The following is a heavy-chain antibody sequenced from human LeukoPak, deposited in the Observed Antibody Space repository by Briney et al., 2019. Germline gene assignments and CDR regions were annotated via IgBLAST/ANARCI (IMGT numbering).Heavy chain of an antibody. CDR1: GASITTPGYD. Sequence: SQTLSLTCTVSGASITTPGYDSSWIRQPAGKGLEWIWRTYTGGRAEYYRSLDSRATIAVYVSSNRFSLTLTSVTAADPAAYFCATERVYGVSSPAFDSWGQGTLVTVSS. V-gene: IGHV4-61*02. CDR2: TYTGGRA. J-gene: IGHJ4*02. CDR3: ATERVYGVSSPAFDS. D-gene: IGHD4-17*01.